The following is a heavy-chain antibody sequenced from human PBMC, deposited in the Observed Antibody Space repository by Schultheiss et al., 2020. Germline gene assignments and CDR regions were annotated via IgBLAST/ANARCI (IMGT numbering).Heavy chain of an antibody. J-gene: IGHJ2*01. Sequence: SQTLSLTCNVSGGSIGRSSYYWGWIRQPPGKGLEWIGSVYYSGSTYYNPSLKSRVTISVDTSKNQFSLKLSSVTAADTAVYYCATVQTPNSSAWYGYFDLWGSGTLVTVSS. CDR1: GGSIGRSSYY. D-gene: IGHD3-22*01. V-gene: IGHV4-39*01. CDR2: VYYSGST. CDR3: ATVQTPNSSAWYGYFDL.